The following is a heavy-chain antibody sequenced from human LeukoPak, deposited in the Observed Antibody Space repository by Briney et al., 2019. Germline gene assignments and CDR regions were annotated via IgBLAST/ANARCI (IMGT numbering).Heavy chain of an antibody. J-gene: IGHJ1*01. V-gene: IGHV4-59*08. CDR2: IYYSGST. CDR1: GGSISSYY. Sequence: SETLPLTCTVSGGSISSYYWSWIRQPPGKGLEWIGYIYYSGSTNYNPSLKSRVTISVDTSKNQFSLKLSSVTAADTAVYYCARLGGLRGTRAEYFQHWGQGTLVTVSS. D-gene: IGHD4-17*01. CDR3: ARLGGLRGTRAEYFQH.